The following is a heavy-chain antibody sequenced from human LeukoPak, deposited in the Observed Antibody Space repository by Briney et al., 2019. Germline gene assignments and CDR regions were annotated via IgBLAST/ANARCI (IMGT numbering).Heavy chain of an antibody. V-gene: IGHV3-7*01. D-gene: IGHD1-20*01. J-gene: IGHJ4*02. Sequence: PGGSLRLSCAASGFTFSSYWMTWVRQAPGKGLEWVANIKEDGSEKNYVDSVKGRFTVSRDNAKNSLYLQMNSLRVEDTGVYYYARDKWNPGYWGQGTLVTVSS. CDR3: ARDKWNPGY. CDR1: GFTFSSYW. CDR2: IKEDGSEK.